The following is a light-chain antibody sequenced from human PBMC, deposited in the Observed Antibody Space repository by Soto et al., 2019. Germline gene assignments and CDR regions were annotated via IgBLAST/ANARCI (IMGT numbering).Light chain of an antibody. CDR1: QSVSNN. J-gene: IGKJ1*01. CDR3: QXYNNWPPRT. CDR2: GAS. Sequence: EIVLTQSPGTLSLSPGERATLSCRASQSVSNNYLAWYQQKPGQAPRLLIYGASTRATGIPARFSGSGSGTEFTLTFRSPPSDVFAVXYXQXYNNWPPRTFGQGTKVDIK. V-gene: IGKV3-15*01.